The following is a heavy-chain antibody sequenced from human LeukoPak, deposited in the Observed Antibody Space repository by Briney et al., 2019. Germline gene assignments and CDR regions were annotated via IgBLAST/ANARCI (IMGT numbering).Heavy chain of an antibody. V-gene: IGHV4-39*01. CDR2: IFYSGRT. CDR3: ARQAGSGGCLDY. CDR1: GDSIGGSVDY. D-gene: IGHD3-10*01. J-gene: IGHJ4*02. Sequence: KPSETLSLTCTVSGDSIGGSVDYWVWIRQPPGKGLEWIGSIFYSGRTYYNPSLKSRLTIPVDTSKNHFSLKLTSVTAADTALYYCARQAGSGGCLDYWGQGTLVTVSS.